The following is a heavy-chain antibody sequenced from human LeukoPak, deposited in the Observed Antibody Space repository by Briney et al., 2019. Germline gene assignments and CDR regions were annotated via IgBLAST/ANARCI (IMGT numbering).Heavy chain of an antibody. D-gene: IGHD6-13*01. CDR3: ARHSFDSAAGPVLGYYYYYYMDV. CDR1: GGSFSGYY. J-gene: IGHJ6*03. Sequence: PSETLSLTCAVYGGSFSGYYWSWIRQPPGKGLEWIGEINHSGSTNYNPSLKSRVTISVDTSKNQFSLKLSSVTAADTAVYYCARHSFDSAAGPVLGYYYYYYMDVWGKGTTVTVSS. CDR2: INHSGST. V-gene: IGHV4-34*01.